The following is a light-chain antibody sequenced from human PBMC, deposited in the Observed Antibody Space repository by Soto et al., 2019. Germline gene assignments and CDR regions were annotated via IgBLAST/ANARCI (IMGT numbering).Light chain of an antibody. CDR2: DVT. CDR3: GSITRSSTSV. CDR1: SSDVGGFEY. J-gene: IGLJ1*01. V-gene: IGLV2-14*01. Sequence: QSVQSHPASVCWSPGHSITISCTGTSSDVGGFEYVSWYQHQPGKAPKLIIYDVTKRPSGVSNRFSGSKSGNTASLTISGIQAEEEGDYYCGSITRSSTSVFGTGTKVTVL.